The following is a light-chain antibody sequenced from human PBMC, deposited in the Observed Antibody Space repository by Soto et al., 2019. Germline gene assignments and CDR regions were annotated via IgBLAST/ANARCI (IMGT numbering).Light chain of an antibody. Sequence: EIVMTQSPATLSVSPGERVTFSCRASQSVTSNLAWYQHKPGQAPRLLIYGASTGATGIPARFSGSGSGTEFTLTINSLQSEDFAEYHCQQRSNWPRTFGQGTKVDIK. J-gene: IGKJ1*01. V-gene: IGKV3-15*01. CDR1: QSVTSN. CDR3: QQRSNWPRT. CDR2: GAS.